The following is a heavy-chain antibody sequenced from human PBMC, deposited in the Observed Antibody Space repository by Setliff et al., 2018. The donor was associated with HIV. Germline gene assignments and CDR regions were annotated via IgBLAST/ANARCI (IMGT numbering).Heavy chain of an antibody. CDR1: GYTFTSYA. CDR2: ISVYNGNT. CDR3: ARVPRTGPLDY. V-gene: IGHV1-18*01. Sequence: ASVKVSCKASGYTFTSYAMHWVRQAPGQRLEWMGWISVYNGNTNYAEKFQGRVTMTTDTSTSTAYMDLRSLRADDTALYYCARVPRTGPLDYWGQGTLVTVSS. J-gene: IGHJ4*02.